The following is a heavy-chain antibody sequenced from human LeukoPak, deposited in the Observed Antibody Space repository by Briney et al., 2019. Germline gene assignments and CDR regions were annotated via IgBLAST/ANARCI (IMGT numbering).Heavy chain of an antibody. V-gene: IGHV4-34*01. D-gene: IGHD3-16*01. CDR2: INHSGST. J-gene: IGHJ4*02. CDR1: GGSFSGYY. CDR3: ARATSYGVYYFDY. Sequence: SETLSLTCAVYGGSFSGYYWSWIRQPPGKGLEWIGEINHSGSTNYNPSLKSRVTISVDTSKNQFSLKLSSVTAADTAVYFCARATSYGVYYFDYWGQGTLVTVSS.